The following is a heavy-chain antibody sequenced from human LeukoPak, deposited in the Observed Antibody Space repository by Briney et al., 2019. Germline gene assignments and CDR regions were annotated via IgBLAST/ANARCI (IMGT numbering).Heavy chain of an antibody. CDR2: INHSGST. CDR3: ARERRYYDSSGYYYGGRPSRGAHFDC. Sequence: PSETLSLTCTVSGYSISSGYYWGWIRQPPGKGLEWIGEINHSGSTNYNPSLKSRVTISVDTSKNQFSLKLSSVTAADTAVYYCARERRYYDSSGYYYGGRPSRGAHFDCWGQGTLVTVSS. D-gene: IGHD3-22*01. V-gene: IGHV4-38-2*02. CDR1: GYSISSGYY. J-gene: IGHJ4*02.